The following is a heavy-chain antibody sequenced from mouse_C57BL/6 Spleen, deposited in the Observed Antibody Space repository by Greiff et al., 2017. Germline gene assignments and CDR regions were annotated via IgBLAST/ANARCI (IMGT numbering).Heavy chain of an antibody. V-gene: IGHV1-54*01. J-gene: IGHJ3*01. CDR1: GYAFTNYL. CDR2: INPGSGGT. CDR3: ARDGDYDYDGFAY. Sequence: QVQLKASGAELVRPGTSVKVSCKASGYAFTNYLIEWVKQRPGQGLEWIGVINPGSGGTNYNEKFKGKATLTADKSSSTAYMQLSSLTSEDSAVYFCARDGDYDYDGFAYWGQGTLVTVSA. D-gene: IGHD2-4*01.